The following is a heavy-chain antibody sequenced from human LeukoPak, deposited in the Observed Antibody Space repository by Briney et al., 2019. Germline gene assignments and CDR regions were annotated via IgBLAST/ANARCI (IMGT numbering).Heavy chain of an antibody. Sequence: GGSLRLSCAASGFTFSSYWMSWVRQAPGKGLEWVSAISGSGGSTYYADYVKGRFTISRDNSKNTLYLQMNSLRAEDTAVYYCAKDELGSGSYDAFDIWGQGTMVTVSS. CDR2: ISGSGGST. CDR3: AKDELGSGSYDAFDI. V-gene: IGHV3-23*01. J-gene: IGHJ3*02. CDR1: GFTFSSYW. D-gene: IGHD1-26*01.